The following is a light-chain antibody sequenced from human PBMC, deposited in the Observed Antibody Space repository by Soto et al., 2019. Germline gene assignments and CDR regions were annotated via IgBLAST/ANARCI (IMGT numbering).Light chain of an antibody. V-gene: IGKV3-15*01. CDR3: QQYKNWPS. CDR1: QSVSST. J-gene: IGKJ1*01. CDR2: GAS. Sequence: ERVMTQSPATLSVSPGERASLSCRASQSVSSTLAWYQQNPGQAPRLLIYGASARATGIPARFSGSGSGTEFTLTISSLQSEDFSAYYCQQYKNWPSFGQGTKVDIK.